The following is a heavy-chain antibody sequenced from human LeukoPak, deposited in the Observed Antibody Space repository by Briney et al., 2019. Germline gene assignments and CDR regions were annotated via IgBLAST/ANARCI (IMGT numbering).Heavy chain of an antibody. CDR1: GGSISSSSYY. D-gene: IGHD3-16*02. J-gene: IGHJ5*02. CDR3: ARGGDFGELSNWFDP. CDR2: IYYSGST. Sequence: SETLSLTCTVSGGSISSSSYYWGWIRQPPGKGLEWIGSIYYSGSTYYNPSLKSRVTISVDTSKNQFSLNLNSVTAADTAAYYCARGGDFGELSNWFDPWGQGTLVTVSS. V-gene: IGHV4-39*07.